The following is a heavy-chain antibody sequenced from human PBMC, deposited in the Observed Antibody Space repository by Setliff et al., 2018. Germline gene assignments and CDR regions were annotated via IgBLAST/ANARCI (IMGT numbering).Heavy chain of an antibody. CDR1: GYTFTSYG. D-gene: IGHD2-15*01. V-gene: IGHV1-24*01. CDR2: FDPEDGET. J-gene: IGHJ3*02. CDR3: ATNSGGNTIDAFDI. Sequence: RASVKVSCKASGYTFTSYGISWVRQAPGQGLEWMGGFDPEDGETIYAQKFQGRVTMTEDTSTDTAYMELSSLRSEGTAVYYCATNSGGNTIDAFDIWGQGTMVTVSS.